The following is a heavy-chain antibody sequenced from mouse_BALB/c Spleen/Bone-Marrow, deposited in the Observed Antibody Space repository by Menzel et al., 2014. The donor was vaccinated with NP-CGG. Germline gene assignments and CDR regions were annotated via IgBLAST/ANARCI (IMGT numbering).Heavy chain of an antibody. J-gene: IGHJ2*01. CDR2: IYPGNVNT. V-gene: IGHV1S56*01. CDR3: AREANWNFDY. CDR1: GYTFTSYY. Sequence: QVQLKESGPELVKPGASVRISCKAAGYTFTSYYIHWVKQRPGQGLQWIGWIYPGNVNTKYNEKFKGKATLTADKSSSTAYIQLSSLTSEDSAVYFCAREANWNFDYWGQGTTLTVSS. D-gene: IGHD4-1*01.